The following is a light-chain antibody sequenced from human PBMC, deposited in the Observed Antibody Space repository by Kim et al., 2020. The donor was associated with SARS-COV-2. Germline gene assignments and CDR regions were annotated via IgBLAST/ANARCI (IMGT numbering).Light chain of an antibody. CDR1: KGISSY. CDR2: AAS. V-gene: IGKV1-9*01. CDR3: QQLNSYPRT. J-gene: IGKJ4*01. Sequence: ASEGDRVTLTCRASKGISSYLAWYQQKPGKAPKLLIYAASTVQSGVPARFSGSGSGTEFTLTISSLQPEDFATYYCQQLNSYPRTFGGGTKVDIK.